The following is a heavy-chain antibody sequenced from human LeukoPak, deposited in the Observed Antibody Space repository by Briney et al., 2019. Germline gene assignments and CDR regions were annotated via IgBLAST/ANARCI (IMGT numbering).Heavy chain of an antibody. V-gene: IGHV1-69*01. CDR2: IIPNFGTA. Sequence: SVKVSCKASGGTFSSYAISWVRQAPGQGLEWMGGIIPNFGTANYAQKFQGRVTITADESTSTAYMELSSLRSEDTAVYYCASLPITIFGSYFDYWGQGTLVTVSS. CDR1: GGTFSSYA. D-gene: IGHD3-3*01. CDR3: ASLPITIFGSYFDY. J-gene: IGHJ4*02.